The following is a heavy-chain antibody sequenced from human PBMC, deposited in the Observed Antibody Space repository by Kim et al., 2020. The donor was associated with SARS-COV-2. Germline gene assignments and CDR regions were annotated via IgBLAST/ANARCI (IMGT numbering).Heavy chain of an antibody. J-gene: IGHJ4*02. Sequence: DGSKKDYADSVKGRFTISRDNSKNTLYLQMNSLRAEDTAVYYCAKSPGLDYWGQGTLVTVSS. V-gene: IGHV3-30*02. CDR2: DGSKK. CDR3: AKSPGLDY.